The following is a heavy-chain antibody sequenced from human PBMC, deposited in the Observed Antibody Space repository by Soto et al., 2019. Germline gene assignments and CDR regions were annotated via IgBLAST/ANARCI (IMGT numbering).Heavy chain of an antibody. Sequence: SETLSLTCTVSGGSISSGDYYWSWIRQPPGKGLEWIGYIYYSGSTYYNPSLKSRVTISVDTSKNQFSLKLSSVTAADTAVYYCARAGNYYDSSGYPENNWFDPWGQGTLVTVS. CDR1: GGSISSGDYY. CDR2: IYYSGST. D-gene: IGHD3-22*01. J-gene: IGHJ5*02. V-gene: IGHV4-30-4*01. CDR3: ARAGNYYDSSGYPENNWFDP.